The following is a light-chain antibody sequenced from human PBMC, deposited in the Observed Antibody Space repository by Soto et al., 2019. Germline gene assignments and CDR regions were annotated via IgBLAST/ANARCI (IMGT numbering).Light chain of an antibody. CDR1: QSISIF. CDR2: AAS. Sequence: DIQVTQSPSSLSASVGDRVTITCRASQSISIFVNWYQQKPGKAPSLLIYAASSLQSGVPSRFSGSGSGTDFTLTISSLQPEDFATYYCQQSYSNPPFTFGQGTRLEIK. CDR3: QQSYSNPPFT. V-gene: IGKV1-39*01. J-gene: IGKJ2*01.